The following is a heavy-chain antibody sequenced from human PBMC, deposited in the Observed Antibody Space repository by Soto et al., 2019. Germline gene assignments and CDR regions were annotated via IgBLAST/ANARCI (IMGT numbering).Heavy chain of an antibody. CDR3: AGEGPRVLD. CDR1: GYTFTSYG. V-gene: IGHV1-18*01. CDR2: ISAYNGNT. J-gene: IGHJ4*02. Sequence: QVQLVQSGAEVKKPGASVKVSCKASGYTFTSYGISWVRQAPGQGLEWMGWISAYNGNTNYAQKLQGRVTTTTDTSRSAAEMERRMLRSDDTAVYYSAGEGPRVLDWGQGTLVPVSS.